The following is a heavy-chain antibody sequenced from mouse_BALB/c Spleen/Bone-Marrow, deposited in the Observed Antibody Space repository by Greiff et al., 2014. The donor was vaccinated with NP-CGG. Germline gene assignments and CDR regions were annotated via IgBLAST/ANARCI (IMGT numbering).Heavy chain of an antibody. Sequence: DVQLQESGGGLVQPGGSLKLSCAASGFTFSSYTMSWVRQTPEKRLERVAYISNGGGSTYYPDTVKGRFTISRDNAKNTLYLQMSSLKSEDTAMYYCARGLRGYAMDYWGQGTSVTVSS. CDR1: GFTFSSYT. V-gene: IGHV5-12-2*01. CDR3: ARGLRGYAMDY. J-gene: IGHJ4*01. D-gene: IGHD2-4*01. CDR2: ISNGGGST.